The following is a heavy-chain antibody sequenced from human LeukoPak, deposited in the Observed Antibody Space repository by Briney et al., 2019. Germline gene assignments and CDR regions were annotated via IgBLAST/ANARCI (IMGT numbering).Heavy chain of an antibody. Sequence: GGSLRLSCAAAGFTFSSYAMSWVRQAPGKGLEWVSAISGSGGSTYYADSVKGRFTISRDNSKNTLYLQMNSLRAEDTAVYYCAKGSTSTVTPTDYWGQGTLVTVSS. J-gene: IGHJ4*02. V-gene: IGHV3-23*01. D-gene: IGHD4-17*01. CDR1: GFTFSSYA. CDR2: ISGSGGST. CDR3: AKGSTSTVTPTDY.